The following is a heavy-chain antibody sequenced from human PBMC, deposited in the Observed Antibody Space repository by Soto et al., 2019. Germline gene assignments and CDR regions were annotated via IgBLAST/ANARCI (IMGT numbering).Heavy chain of an antibody. CDR3: ARLGRITKEWRGKGVDY. CDR1: GGSFSGYY. CDR2: INHSGST. J-gene: IGHJ4*02. V-gene: IGHV4-34*01. D-gene: IGHD3-3*01. Sequence: QVQLQQWGAGLLKPSETLSLTCAVYGGSFSGYYWSWIRQPPGKGLEWIGEINHSGSTNYNPSLKSRVTISVDTSKNQFSLKLSSVTAADTAVYYCARLGRITKEWRGKGVDYWGQGTLVTVSS.